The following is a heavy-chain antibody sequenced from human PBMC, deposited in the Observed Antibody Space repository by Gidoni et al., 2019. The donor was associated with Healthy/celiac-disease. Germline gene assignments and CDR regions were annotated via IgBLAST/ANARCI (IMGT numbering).Heavy chain of an antibody. CDR1: GFTFSDYY. Sequence: QLQLVESGGGLVKPGGSLSLSCAASGFTFSDYYMSWIRQAPGRGLEWVSYISSSGSTIYYADSVKGRFTISRDNAKNSLYLQMNSLRAEDTAVYYCARSSGSYYNCPPHMDVWGKGTTVTVSS. D-gene: IGHD3-10*01. V-gene: IGHV3-11*01. J-gene: IGHJ6*03. CDR3: ARSSGSYYNCPPHMDV. CDR2: ISSSGSTI.